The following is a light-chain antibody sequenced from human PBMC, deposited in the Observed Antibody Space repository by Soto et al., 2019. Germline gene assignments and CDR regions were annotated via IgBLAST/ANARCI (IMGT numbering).Light chain of an antibody. V-gene: IGLV2-14*01. Sequence: QSVLTQPASVSGSPGQSITISCTGTSSDVGGYKYVSWYQQRPGKAPKLMIYDVSNRPSGVSNRFSGSKSGNTASLTISGLQAEDEADYYCSSYTSSSTYVFGTGTKLTVL. J-gene: IGLJ1*01. CDR2: DVS. CDR3: SSYTSSSTYV. CDR1: SSDVGGYKY.